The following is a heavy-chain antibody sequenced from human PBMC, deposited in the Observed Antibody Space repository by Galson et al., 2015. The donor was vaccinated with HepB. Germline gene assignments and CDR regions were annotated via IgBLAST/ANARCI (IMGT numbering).Heavy chain of an antibody. CDR1: GFTFSNYA. CDR3: AKGRYGAHENFDY. V-gene: IGHV3-23*01. CDR2: ISGSGSST. J-gene: IGHJ4*02. D-gene: IGHD4/OR15-4a*01. Sequence: SLRLSCAASGFTFSNYAMSWVRQAPGMGLEWVSGISGSGSSTNYADSVKGRFTISRDNSKNTLYLQINSLRAEDTAVYYCAKGRYGAHENFDYWGQGTLVTVSS.